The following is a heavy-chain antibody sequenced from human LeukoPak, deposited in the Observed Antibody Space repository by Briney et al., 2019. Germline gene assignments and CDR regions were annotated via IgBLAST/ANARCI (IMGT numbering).Heavy chain of an antibody. J-gene: IGHJ6*02. CDR3: ARGNYDYYYYGMDV. CDR1: GFTFSSYS. D-gene: IGHD4-11*01. CDR2: ISSSSSYI. Sequence: GGSLRLSCAASGFTFSSYSMNWVRQAPGKGLESVSSISSSSSYIYYADSVKGRFTISRDNAKNSLYLQMNSLRAEDTAVYYCARGNYDYYYYGMDVWGQGTTVTVSS. V-gene: IGHV3-21*01.